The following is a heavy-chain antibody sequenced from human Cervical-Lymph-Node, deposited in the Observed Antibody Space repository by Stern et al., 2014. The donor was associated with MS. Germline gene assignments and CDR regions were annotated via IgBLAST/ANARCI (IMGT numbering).Heavy chain of an antibody. CDR1: GYSFTSYW. CDR2: IDPSDSYT. J-gene: IGHJ3*02. CDR3: ASSGYYQDAFDI. Sequence: EVQLVESGAEVKKPGESLRISCKGSGYSFTSYWISWVRQMPGKGLEWMGRIDPSDSYTNYSPSFQGHVTISADKSISTAYLQWSSLKASDTAMYYCASSGYYQDAFDIWGQGTMVTVSS. V-gene: IGHV5-10-1*01. D-gene: IGHD3-22*01.